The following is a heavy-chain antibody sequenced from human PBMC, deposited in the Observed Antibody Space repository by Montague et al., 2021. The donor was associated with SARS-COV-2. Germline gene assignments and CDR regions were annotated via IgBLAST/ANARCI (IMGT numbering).Heavy chain of an antibody. V-gene: IGHV4-59*01. Sequence: SATLSLTCSVSGGSTSNYYWTWIRQSPGKGLQWIGYIFYTGSTKFNPSLKSRVSMSLDTSKNHFSLRLSAVSAADTARHYCARAQNICFIANCVNYFDLWGLGALVTVSS. CDR2: IFYTGST. D-gene: IGHD2-15*01. CDR3: ARAQNICFIANCVNYFDL. CDR1: GGSTSNYY. J-gene: IGHJ4*02.